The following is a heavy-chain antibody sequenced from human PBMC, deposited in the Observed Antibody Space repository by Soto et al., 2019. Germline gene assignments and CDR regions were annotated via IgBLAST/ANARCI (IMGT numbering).Heavy chain of an antibody. D-gene: IGHD6-19*01. CDR3: ARGFAIGWYTYFFDL. V-gene: IGHV4-59*08. CDR2: LYYTGST. CDR1: GASISGYH. Sequence: SETLSLTCTVSGASISGYHWGWIRQPQGKGLEWIGYLYYTGSTHYIPSLKSRVTMSVDTSKNQFSLKLNSVTAADTAVYYCARGFAIGWYTYFFDLWGQGPLVTVSS. J-gene: IGHJ4*02.